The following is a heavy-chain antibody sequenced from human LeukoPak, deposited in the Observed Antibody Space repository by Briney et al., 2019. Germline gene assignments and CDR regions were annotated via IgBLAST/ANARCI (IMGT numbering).Heavy chain of an antibody. V-gene: IGHV4-4*02. CDR2: IYHSGST. CDR1: GGSISSSNW. Sequence: PSETLPLTCAVSGGSISSSNWWSWVRQPPGKGLEWIGEIYHSGSTNYNPSLKSRVTISVDKSKNQFSLKLSSVTAADTAVYYCASGGLARGDAFDIWGQGTMVTVSS. D-gene: IGHD2-15*01. CDR3: ASGGLARGDAFDI. J-gene: IGHJ3*02.